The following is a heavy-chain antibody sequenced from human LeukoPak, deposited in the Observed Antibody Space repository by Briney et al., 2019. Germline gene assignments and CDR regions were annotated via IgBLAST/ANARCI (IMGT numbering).Heavy chain of an antibody. CDR2: IRYDGSNK. CDR1: GFTFSSYG. D-gene: IGHD3-22*01. CDR3: AKGHAYYYDSSGYPDAFDI. J-gene: IGHJ3*02. V-gene: IGHV3-30*02. Sequence: GGSLRLSCAASGFTFSSYGMHWVRKAPGKGLEWVAFIRYDGSNKYYADSVKGRFTISRDNSKNTLYLQMNSLRAEDTAVYYCAKGHAYYYDSSGYPDAFDIWGQGTMVTVSS.